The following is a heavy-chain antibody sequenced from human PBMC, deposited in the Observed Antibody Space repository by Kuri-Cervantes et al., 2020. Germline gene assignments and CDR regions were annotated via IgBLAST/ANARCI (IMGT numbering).Heavy chain of an antibody. CDR3: ARDRPPYSSGWYGRTKRGSYGMDV. CDR1: GFTFSSYG. CDR2: IWYDGSNK. V-gene: IGHV3-33*01. Sequence: LSLTCAASGFTFSSYGMHWVRQAPGKGLEWVAVIWYDGSNKYYADSVKGRFTISRDNSKNTLYLQMNSLRAEDTAVYYCARDRPPYSSGWYGRTKRGSYGMDVWGQGTTVTVSS. D-gene: IGHD6-19*01. J-gene: IGHJ6*02.